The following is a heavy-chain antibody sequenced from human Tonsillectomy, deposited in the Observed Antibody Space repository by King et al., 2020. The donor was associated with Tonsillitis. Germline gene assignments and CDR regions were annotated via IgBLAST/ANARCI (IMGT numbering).Heavy chain of an antibody. J-gene: IGHJ4*02. D-gene: IGHD6-19*01. V-gene: IGHV3-20*04. CDR1: GFTFGDYG. CDR3: ARVAGYSSGWDLFDY. Sequence: VQLVESGGGVVRPGGSLRLSCAASGFTFGDYGMSWVCQAPGKGLEWVSGINWNGGSTGYADSVKGRFTISRDNAKNSLYLQMNSLRAEDTALYYCARVAGYSSGWDLFDYWGQGTLVTVSS. CDR2: INWNGGST.